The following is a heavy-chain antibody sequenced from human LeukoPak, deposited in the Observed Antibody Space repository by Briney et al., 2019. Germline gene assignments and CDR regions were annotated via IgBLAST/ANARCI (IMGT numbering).Heavy chain of an antibody. J-gene: IGHJ4*02. D-gene: IGHD6-13*01. Sequence: NSSETLSLTCTVSGGSISSSSYYWGWIRQPPGKGLEWIGSIYYSGSTYYNPSLKRRVTISVDTSKNQFSLKLSSVTAADTAVYSCARRLAGTEDYWGQGTLVTVSS. V-gene: IGHV4-39*01. CDR2: IYYSGST. CDR1: GGSISSSSYY. CDR3: ARRLAGTEDY.